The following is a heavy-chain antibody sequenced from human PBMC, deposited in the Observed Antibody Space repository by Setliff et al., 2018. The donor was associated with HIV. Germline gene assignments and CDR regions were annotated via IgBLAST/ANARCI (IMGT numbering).Heavy chain of an antibody. V-gene: IGHV4-34*01. D-gene: IGHD6-19*01. J-gene: IGHJ3*01. CDR3: ARVRPVASPGSSYDV. Sequence: SETLSLTCAVYGGSLSGDYWSWIRQPPGKGPEWIGEINRRGVTNDNPSLQSRVTILVDTSKNQFSLKLFSVPAADTAVYYCARVRPVASPGSSYDVWGQGTMVT. CDR2: INRRGVT. CDR1: GGSLSGDY.